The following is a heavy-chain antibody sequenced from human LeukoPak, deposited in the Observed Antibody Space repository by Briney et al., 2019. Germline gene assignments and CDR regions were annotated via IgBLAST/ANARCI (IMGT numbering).Heavy chain of an antibody. CDR1: GFTFSSYA. Sequence: PGGSLRLSCAASGFTFSSYAMSWVRQAPGKGLEWVSAISGSGGSTYYADSVKGRFTISRDNSKNTLYLQMNSLRAEDTAVYYCAKDPSSIAAAGISYYFDYWGQGTLVTVSS. CDR2: ISGSGGST. V-gene: IGHV3-23*01. CDR3: AKDPSSIAAAGISYYFDY. D-gene: IGHD6-13*01. J-gene: IGHJ4*02.